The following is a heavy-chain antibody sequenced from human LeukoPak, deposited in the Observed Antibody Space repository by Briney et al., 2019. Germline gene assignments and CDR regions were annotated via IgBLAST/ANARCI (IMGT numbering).Heavy chain of an antibody. J-gene: IGHJ4*02. CDR2: IYPGDSDT. D-gene: IGHD4-17*01. CDR1: GYSFSSHW. Sequence: GESLKISCKGSGYSFSSHWIDWVRQMPGKGLEWMGIIYPGDSDTRYSPSFQGQVTISADKSISAAYLQWNSLRASDTAIYYCARQGVTSAYDYWGQGTLVTVSS. V-gene: IGHV5-51*01. CDR3: ARQGVTSAYDY.